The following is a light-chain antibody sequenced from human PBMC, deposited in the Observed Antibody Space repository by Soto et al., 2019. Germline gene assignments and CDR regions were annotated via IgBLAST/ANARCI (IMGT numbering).Light chain of an antibody. CDR1: QSVSNF. CDR2: DAS. J-gene: IGKJ1*01. V-gene: IGKV3-11*01. Sequence: EIVLTQSPATLSLSPGERATLSCRASQSVSNFLAWYQQKPGQAPRLLISDASNRATGIPGRFSGSGSGTEFSLNISSLEPEDFAVYYCQQRSNWPWTFGQGTKVEIK. CDR3: QQRSNWPWT.